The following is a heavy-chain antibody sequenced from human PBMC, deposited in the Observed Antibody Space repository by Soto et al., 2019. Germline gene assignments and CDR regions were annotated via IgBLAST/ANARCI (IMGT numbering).Heavy chain of an antibody. CDR1: GYTFTSYG. CDR2: ISAHNGNT. J-gene: IGHJ4*02. Sequence: QVHLVQSGAEVKKPGASVKVSCKGSGYTFTSYGITWVRQAPGQGLECMGWISAHNGNTDYAQKLQGRVTVTRDTSTSTAYRELRSLRSDATALYYCARGRYGDYWGQGALVTVSS. CDR3: ARGRYGDY. D-gene: IGHD1-1*01. V-gene: IGHV1-18*01.